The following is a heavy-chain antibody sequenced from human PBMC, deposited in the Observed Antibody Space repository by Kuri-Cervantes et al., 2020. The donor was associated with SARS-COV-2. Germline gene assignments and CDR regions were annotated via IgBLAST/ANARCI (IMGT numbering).Heavy chain of an antibody. CDR1: GFTFSSYN. CDR2: ISDTAFFI. Sequence: GGSLRLSCAASGFTFSSYNMNWVRQAPGKGLEWIASISDTAFFIYYADSVKGRFTISRDNSKNTLYLQMNSLRAEDTAVYYCAQDVSSSWPGSNYYGMDVWGQGTTVT. J-gene: IGHJ6*01. D-gene: IGHD6-13*01. CDR3: AQDVSSSWPGSNYYGMDV. V-gene: IGHV3-21*04.